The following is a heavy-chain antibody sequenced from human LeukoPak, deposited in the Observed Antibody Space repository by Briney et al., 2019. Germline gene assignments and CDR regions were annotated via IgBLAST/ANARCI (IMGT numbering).Heavy chain of an antibody. J-gene: IGHJ4*02. V-gene: IGHV4-59*08. Sequence: SETLSLTCTVSGGSISSYYWSWIRQPPGKGLEWIGYIYYSGSTNYNPSLKSRVTIPVDTSKNQFSPKLSSVTAADTAVYYCASTPTYCGGDCYLLFDYWGQGTLVTVSS. CDR1: GGSISSYY. D-gene: IGHD2-21*02. CDR3: ASTPTYCGGDCYLLFDY. CDR2: IYYSGST.